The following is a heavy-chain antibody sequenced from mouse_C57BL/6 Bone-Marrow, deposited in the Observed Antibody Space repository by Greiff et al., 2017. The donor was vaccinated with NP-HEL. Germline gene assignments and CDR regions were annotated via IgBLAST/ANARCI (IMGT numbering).Heavy chain of an antibody. V-gene: IGHV2-5*01. J-gene: IGHJ4*01. D-gene: IGHD2-5*01. Sequence: VQLQQSGPGLVQPSQSLSITCTVSGFSLTSYGVHWVRQSPGKGLEWLGVIWRGGSTDYNAAFMSRLSITKDNSKSQVFFKMNSLQADDTAIYYCAKNRYSNYRYYYAMDYWGQGTSVTVSS. CDR1: GFSLTSYG. CDR2: IWRGGST. CDR3: AKNRYSNYRYYYAMDY.